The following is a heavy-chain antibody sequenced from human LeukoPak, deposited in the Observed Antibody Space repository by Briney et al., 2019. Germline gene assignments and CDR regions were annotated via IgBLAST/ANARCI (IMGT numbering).Heavy chain of an antibody. Sequence: GGSLRLSRAASGFFFNSDWMDWVRQAPGKGLEWVANIKHDESEKDYLDSVKGRFTISRDNAQNSLYLQMSGLRVEDTAVYYCTRRLDDWGQGTLVTVSS. CDR3: TRRLDD. CDR2: IKHDESEK. D-gene: IGHD3-16*01. V-gene: IGHV3-7*01. CDR1: GFFFNSDW. J-gene: IGHJ4*02.